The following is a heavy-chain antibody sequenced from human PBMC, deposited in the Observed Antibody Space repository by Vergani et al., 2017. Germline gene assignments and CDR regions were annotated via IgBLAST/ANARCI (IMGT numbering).Heavy chain of an antibody. CDR1: GYSISSGYY. Sequence: QVQLQESGPGLVKPSETLSLTCAVSGYSISSGYYWGWIRQPPGKGLEWIGSIYHSGSTYYNPCLKIRVTIAVDTSKNQFSLKLSSVTAADTAVYYCARHEYWELLGFFDYWGQGTLVTVSS. V-gene: IGHV4-38-2*01. CDR2: IYHSGST. J-gene: IGHJ4*02. CDR3: ARHEYWELLGFFDY. D-gene: IGHD1-26*01.